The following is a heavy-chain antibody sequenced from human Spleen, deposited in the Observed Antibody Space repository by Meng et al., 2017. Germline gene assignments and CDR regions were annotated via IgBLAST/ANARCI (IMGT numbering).Heavy chain of an antibody. CDR1: GFTFSNYS. CDR2: ISITSTHI. V-gene: IGHV3-21*01. Sequence: EVHLVESGGGLVKPGGSLRLSCAASGFTFSNYSMNWVRQAPGQGLEWVSSISITSTHIYYADSLKGRFSISRDDSKNTLYLQMNSLRAEDTAVYYCASLGEGASDYWGQGTLVTVSS. D-gene: IGHD3-16*01. J-gene: IGHJ4*02. CDR3: ASLGEGASDY.